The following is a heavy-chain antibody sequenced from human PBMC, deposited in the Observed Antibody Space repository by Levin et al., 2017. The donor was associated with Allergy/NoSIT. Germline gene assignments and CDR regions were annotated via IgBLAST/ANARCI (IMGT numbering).Heavy chain of an antibody. CDR2: IYHSGIT. CDR3: ARVMRQLVTAGPVGHYGMDV. Sequence: ESLKISCAVSDYFISSGYYWGWIRQPPGKGLEWIGTIYHSGITHYSPSLKSRVTISVDTSKNQFSLNLSSVTAADTAVYYCARVMRQLVTAGPVGHYGMDVWGQGTTVTVSS. CDR1: DYFISSGYY. V-gene: IGHV4-38-2*01. D-gene: IGHD6-6*01. J-gene: IGHJ6*02.